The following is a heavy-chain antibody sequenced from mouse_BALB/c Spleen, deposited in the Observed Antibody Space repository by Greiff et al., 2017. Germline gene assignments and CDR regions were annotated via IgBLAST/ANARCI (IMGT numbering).Heavy chain of an antibody. Sequence: VQLKESGPELMKPGASVKISCKASGYSFTSYYMHWVKQSHGKSLEWIGYIDPFNGGTSYNQKFKGKATLTVDKSSSTAYMHLSSLTSEDSAVYYCARRDYRYDYWGQGTTLTVSS. D-gene: IGHD2-14*01. J-gene: IGHJ2*01. CDR3: ARRDYRYDY. V-gene: IGHV1S135*01. CDR2: IDPFNGGT. CDR1: GYSFTSYY.